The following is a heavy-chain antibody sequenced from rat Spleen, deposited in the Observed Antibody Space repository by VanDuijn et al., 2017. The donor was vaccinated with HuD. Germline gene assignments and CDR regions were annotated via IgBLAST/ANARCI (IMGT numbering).Heavy chain of an antibody. V-gene: IGHV5-25*01. CDR2: ISPGGDNT. CDR1: GFTFSNYY. Sequence: EVQLVASGGGLVQPGRSMKLSCAASGFTFSNYYMAWVRQAPTKGLQWVASISPGGDNTYYRDSVRGRFTISRDSAESTLYLQMDSLRSEDTATYDCSRPGTGSWFAYWGQGTLVTVSS. D-gene: IGHD5-1*01. J-gene: IGHJ3*01. CDR3: SRPGTGSWFAY.